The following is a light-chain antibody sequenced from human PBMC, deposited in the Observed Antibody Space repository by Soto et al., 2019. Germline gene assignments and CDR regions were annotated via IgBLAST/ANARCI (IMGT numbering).Light chain of an antibody. CDR3: AAWDDSLDGHVV. Sequence: QSVLTQPPSSSGTPGQRVTISCSGSSSNIGSNTVSWFQQFPGRAPKHLPYNNNHRPSGVPDRSSGSKSGNSASLAISGLQSEDGADDYCAAWDDSLDGHVVFGGGTQLTVL. CDR1: SSNIGSNT. J-gene: IGLJ7*01. CDR2: NNN. V-gene: IGLV1-44*01.